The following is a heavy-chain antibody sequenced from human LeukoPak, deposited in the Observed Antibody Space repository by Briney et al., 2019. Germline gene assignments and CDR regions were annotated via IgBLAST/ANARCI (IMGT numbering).Heavy chain of an antibody. J-gene: IGHJ6*03. Sequence: SETLSLTCTVSGGSISPYHWAWIRQSPEKGLEWIGYIYDTGVTTYNPSLRSRLSISVHTSMNPFSLFIRSVSAAGTPVYHCARVIPPLSRYYHYHYMDVWGNGTTVTVSS. CDR2: IYDTGVT. V-gene: IGHV4-59*01. D-gene: IGHD2-21*01. CDR3: ARVIPPLSRYYHYHYMDV. CDR1: GGSISPYH.